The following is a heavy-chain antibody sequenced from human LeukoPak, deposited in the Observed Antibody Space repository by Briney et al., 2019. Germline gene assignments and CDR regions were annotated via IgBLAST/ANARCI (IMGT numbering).Heavy chain of an antibody. V-gene: IGHV3-21*01. D-gene: IGHD1-1*01. CDR1: GYTFSCCS. Sequence: PGGSLRLSCAASGYTFSCCSMNWVRQAPGKGLEWLSSINNSGNDKYHADSVQGRFTISRDNAKNSLYLQMNSLRAEDTAEYYCARELDRIQDLDSWGQGTQVTVSS. J-gene: IGHJ4*02. CDR2: INNSGNDK. CDR3: ARELDRIQDLDS.